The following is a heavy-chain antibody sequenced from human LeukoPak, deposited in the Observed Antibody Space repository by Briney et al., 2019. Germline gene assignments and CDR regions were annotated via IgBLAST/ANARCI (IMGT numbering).Heavy chain of an antibody. D-gene: IGHD2-21*02. V-gene: IGHV3-30*18. CDR2: ISYDGCNK. J-gene: IGHJ6*02. Sequence: PGRSLRLSCAASGFTVSIYGMHWVRQAPGRGLGWVAVISYDGCNKYYADSVKGRFTISTDNCKNTLYLQMNGLKAEDTAVYYCAKQHIVVVTAITYYYYGMDVWGQGTTVTVSS. CDR1: GFTVSIYG. CDR3: AKQHIVVVTAITYYYYGMDV.